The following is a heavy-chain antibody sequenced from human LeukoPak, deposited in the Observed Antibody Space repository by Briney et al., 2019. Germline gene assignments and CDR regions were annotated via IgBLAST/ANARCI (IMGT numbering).Heavy chain of an antibody. V-gene: IGHV4-30-4*08. J-gene: IGHJ4*02. CDR1: GDSISSGDYY. CDR2: IYYSGST. Sequence: SETLSLTCTVSGDSISSGDYYWSWIRQPPGKGLEWIGYIYYSGSTYYNPSLKSRVTISVDTSKNQFSLMLNSVTAADTAVYFCARGSMPDYWGQGTLVTVSS. D-gene: IGHD2/OR15-2a*01. CDR3: ARGSMPDY.